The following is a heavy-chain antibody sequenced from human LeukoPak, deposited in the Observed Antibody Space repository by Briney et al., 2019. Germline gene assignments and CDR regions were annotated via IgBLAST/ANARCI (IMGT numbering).Heavy chain of an antibody. J-gene: IGHJ5*02. CDR2: INAGNGNT. Sequence: GASVKVSCKASGYTFTNYGISWVRQAPGQGLEWMGWINAGNGNTKYSQKFQGRVTITRDTSASTAYMELSSLRSEDTAVYYCAREYYYDSSGSPPVDPWGQGTLVTVSS. CDR1: GYTFTNYG. V-gene: IGHV1-3*01. CDR3: AREYYYDSSGSPPVDP. D-gene: IGHD3-22*01.